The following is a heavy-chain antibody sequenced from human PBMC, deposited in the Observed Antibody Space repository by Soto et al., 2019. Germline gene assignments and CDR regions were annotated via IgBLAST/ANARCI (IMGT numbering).Heavy chain of an antibody. V-gene: IGHV1-69*12. CDR3: AAHFHWGPYYYYYGMDV. Sequence: QVQLVQSGAEVKKPGSSVKVSCKASGGTLNNYAISWVRQAPGQGLEWMGGIIPMFGTANYAQKFQGRVTITADESTSTAYMELSSLRSEDTAVYYCAAHFHWGPYYYYYGMDVWGQGTTVTVSS. J-gene: IGHJ6*02. D-gene: IGHD7-27*01. CDR2: IIPMFGTA. CDR1: GGTLNNYA.